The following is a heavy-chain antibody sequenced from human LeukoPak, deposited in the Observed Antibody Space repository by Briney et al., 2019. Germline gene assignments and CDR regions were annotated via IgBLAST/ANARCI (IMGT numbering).Heavy chain of an antibody. CDR2: MNPNSGNT. CDR3: ATEGKMVRGVYTDF. D-gene: IGHD3-10*01. V-gene: IGHV1-8*01. CDR1: GYTFTSYD. Sequence: ASVKVSCKASGYTFTSYDINWVRQATGQGLEWMGWMNPNSGNTGYAQKLQGRVTMTRNTSISTAYMELSSLRSEDTAVYYCATEGKMVRGVYTDFWGQGTLVTVSS. J-gene: IGHJ4*02.